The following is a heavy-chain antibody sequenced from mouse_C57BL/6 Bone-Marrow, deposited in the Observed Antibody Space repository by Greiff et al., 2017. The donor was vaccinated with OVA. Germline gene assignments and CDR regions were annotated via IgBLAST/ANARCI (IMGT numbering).Heavy chain of an antibody. CDR2: IYPGSGTI. D-gene: IGHD2-2*01. Sequence: VKLQESGAELVRPGASVKLSCKASGYTFTDYYISWVKQRPGQGLEWIARIYPGSGTIYYNEKFKGKATLTAEKSSSTAYMQLSILTSDDSAVYFCARSERLRDYFDYWGQGTTLTVSS. J-gene: IGHJ2*01. V-gene: IGHV1-76*01. CDR1: GYTFTDYY. CDR3: ARSERLRDYFDY.